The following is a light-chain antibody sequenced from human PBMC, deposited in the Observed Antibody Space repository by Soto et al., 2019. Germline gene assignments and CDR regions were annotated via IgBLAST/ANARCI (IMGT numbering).Light chain of an antibody. Sequence: QSVLTQPPSVSGALGQRVTISCTGSSSNIGAGYDVHWYQRLPGTAPKVLIYSNNNRPSGVPDRFSGSKSGTSASLAITGLQAEDEADYYSQSYDSSLSGSYVFGTGTKLTVL. J-gene: IGLJ1*01. CDR1: SSNIGAGYD. V-gene: IGLV1-40*01. CDR3: QSYDSSLSGSYV. CDR2: SNN.